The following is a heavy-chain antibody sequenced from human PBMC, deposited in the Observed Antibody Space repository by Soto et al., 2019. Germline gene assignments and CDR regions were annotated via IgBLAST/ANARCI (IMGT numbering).Heavy chain of an antibody. J-gene: IGHJ4*02. CDR3: ASSLNYYDSSGYYYDFDY. Sequence: PSETLSLTCTVSGCPISSSSYYWCWILQPPGKGLEWIGSIYYSGSTYYNPSLKSRVTISVDTSKNQFSLKLSSVTAADTAVYYCASSLNYYDSSGYYYDFDYWGQGTLVTVSS. V-gene: IGHV4-39*01. CDR2: IYYSGST. D-gene: IGHD3-22*01. CDR1: GCPISSSSYY.